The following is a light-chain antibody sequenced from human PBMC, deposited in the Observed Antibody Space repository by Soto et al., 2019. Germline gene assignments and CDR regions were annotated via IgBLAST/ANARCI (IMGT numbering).Light chain of an antibody. V-gene: IGKV1-5*03. J-gene: IGKJ1*01. CDR3: QQYNKGT. CDR2: KAS. Sequence: DIQMIQSPSTLSASVGDRVTITCRASQSISSWLAWYQQKPGKAPKLLIYKASSLESGVPSRFSGSGSGTEFTLTISSLQPDDFATYYCQQYNKGTFGQGTKVEIK. CDR1: QSISSW.